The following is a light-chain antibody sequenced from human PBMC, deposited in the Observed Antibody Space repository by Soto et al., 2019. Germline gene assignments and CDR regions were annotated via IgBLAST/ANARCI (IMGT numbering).Light chain of an antibody. CDR2: DAS. J-gene: IGKJ1*01. CDR1: QSVSSY. Sequence: EIVLTQSPGTLSLSPGERATLSCRASQSVSSYLAWYQQKPGQAPRLLIHDASSRATGISDRFTGSGSGTDFTLTITTLEPEDFAVYYCQQYGSSPRTFGLGTKVDIK. CDR3: QQYGSSPRT. V-gene: IGKV3-20*01.